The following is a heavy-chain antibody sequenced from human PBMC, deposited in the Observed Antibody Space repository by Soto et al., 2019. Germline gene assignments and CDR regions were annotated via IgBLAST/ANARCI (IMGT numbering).Heavy chain of an antibody. CDR3: ASLVGPPPDAFDI. J-gene: IGHJ3*02. D-gene: IGHD2-15*01. Sequence: GGSLRLSCAASGFTFSSYSMNWVRQAPGKGLEWVSSISSSSSYIYYADSVKGRFTISRDNAKNSLYLQMNSLRAEDTAVYYCASLVGPPPDAFDIWGQGTMVTVS. CDR1: GFTFSSYS. V-gene: IGHV3-21*01. CDR2: ISSSSSYI.